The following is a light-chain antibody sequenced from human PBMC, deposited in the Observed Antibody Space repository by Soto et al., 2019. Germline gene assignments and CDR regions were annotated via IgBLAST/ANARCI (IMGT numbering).Light chain of an antibody. CDR2: GAS. Sequence: EIVMTQSPATLSVSPGERATLSCSASQSVSSNLAWYQQKPGQAPRLLIYGASTRATGIPARFSGSGSGTEFTLTITGLQPEDFATYYCQNYNSAPWTFGRGTKVDIK. J-gene: IGKJ1*01. CDR3: QNYNSAPWT. V-gene: IGKV3-15*01. CDR1: QSVSSN.